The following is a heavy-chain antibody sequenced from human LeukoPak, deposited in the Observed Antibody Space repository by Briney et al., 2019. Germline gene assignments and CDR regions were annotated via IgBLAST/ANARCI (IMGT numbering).Heavy chain of an antibody. Sequence: GGSLRLSCAASGFSFSSYSMNWVRQAPGKGLEWVAVISYDGSNKYYADSVKGRFTISRDNSKNTLYLRMNSLRAEDTAVYYCARGAGSSGYYNTDYWGEGTLVTVSS. J-gene: IGHJ4*02. CDR3: ARGAGSSGYYNTDY. V-gene: IGHV3-30*03. CDR2: ISYDGSNK. D-gene: IGHD3-22*01. CDR1: GFSFSSYS.